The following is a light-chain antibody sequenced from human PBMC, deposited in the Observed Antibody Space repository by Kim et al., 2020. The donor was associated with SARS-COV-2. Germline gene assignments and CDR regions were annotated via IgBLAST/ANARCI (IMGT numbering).Light chain of an antibody. CDR3: QQSYNPPLT. V-gene: IGKV1-39*01. CDR1: QSISTY. J-gene: IGKJ4*01. CDR2: AAS. Sequence: TSIGDTVTITCRASQSISTYLNWYQQKPGKAPKLLIYAASNLQSGVPPRFSGSGSGTDFPLTVSSLQVEDFATYYCQQSYNPPLTFGGGTKVDIK.